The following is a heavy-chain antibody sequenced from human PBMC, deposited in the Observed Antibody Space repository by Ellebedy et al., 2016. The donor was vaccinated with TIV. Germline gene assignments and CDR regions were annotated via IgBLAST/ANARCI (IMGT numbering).Heavy chain of an antibody. J-gene: IGHJ6*02. D-gene: IGHD5-12*01. CDR3: ARLARGAWNFGMDV. V-gene: IGHV5-51*01. CDR2: IHPGDSDT. CDR1: RYNFTNFW. Sequence: PGGSLRLSCEGSRYNFTNFWIAWVRQMPGKGLEWMGIIHPGDSDTRYSPSFKGQVSISADKSVNTAYLQWNSLKASDTAMYYCARLARGAWNFGMDVWGQGTTVTVSS.